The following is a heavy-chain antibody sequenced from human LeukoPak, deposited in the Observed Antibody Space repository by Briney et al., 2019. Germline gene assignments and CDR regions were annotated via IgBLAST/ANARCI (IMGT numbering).Heavy chain of an antibody. CDR1: GFTFSSYA. CDR2: ISGSGGST. CDR3: AKGGYYYDSSGYVY. J-gene: IGHJ4*02. V-gene: IGHV3-23*01. Sequence: GGSLRLSCAASGFTFSSYAMSWVRKAPGKGLEWVSAISGSGGSTYYADSVKGRFTISRDNSKNTLYLQMNSLRAEDTALYYCAKGGYYYDSSGYVYWGQGTLVTVSS. D-gene: IGHD3-22*01.